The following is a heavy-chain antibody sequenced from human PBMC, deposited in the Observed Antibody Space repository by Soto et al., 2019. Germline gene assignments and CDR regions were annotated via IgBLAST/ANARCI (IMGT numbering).Heavy chain of an antibody. CDR3: VTGAHVWGTFLT. V-gene: IGHV1-3*01. D-gene: IGHD3-16*01. CDR1: GYSSNSYA. CDR2: INAASGDT. Sequence: QVQLVQSGAEVKKPGASVKVSCQASGYSSNSYAMHWVRQAPGHRLEWMGWINAASGDTKYSQEFQGRVTITRDTSGSTVYMDLSSLRSEDTAFYYCVTGAHVWGTFLTWGRGTLGTVSP. J-gene: IGHJ4*02.